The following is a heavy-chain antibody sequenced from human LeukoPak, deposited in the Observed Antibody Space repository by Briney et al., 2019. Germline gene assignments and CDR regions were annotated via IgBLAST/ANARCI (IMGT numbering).Heavy chain of an antibody. CDR2: IYYSGST. CDR3: ARHRGRSYYYYYGMDV. Sequence: SETLSLTCTVSGGSISSYYWSWIRQPPGKGLEWIGYIYYSGSTNYNPSLKSRVTISVDTSKNQFSLKLSSVTAADTAVYYCARHRGRSYYYYYGMDVWGQGTTVTVSS. J-gene: IGHJ6*02. V-gene: IGHV4-59*08. CDR1: GGSISSYY.